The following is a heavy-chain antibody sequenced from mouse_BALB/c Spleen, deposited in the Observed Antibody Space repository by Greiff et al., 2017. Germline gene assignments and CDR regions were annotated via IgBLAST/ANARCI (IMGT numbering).Heavy chain of an antibody. Sequence: EVMLVESGGGLVQPGGSRKLSCAASGFTFSSFGMHWVRQAPEKGLEWVAYISSGSSTIYYADTVKGRFTISRDNPKNTLFLQMTSLRSEDTAMYYCAREGTTYWYFDVWGAGTTVTVSS. CDR2: ISSGSSTI. CDR3: AREGTTYWYFDV. J-gene: IGHJ1*01. D-gene: IGHD2-14*01. V-gene: IGHV5-17*02. CDR1: GFTFSSFG.